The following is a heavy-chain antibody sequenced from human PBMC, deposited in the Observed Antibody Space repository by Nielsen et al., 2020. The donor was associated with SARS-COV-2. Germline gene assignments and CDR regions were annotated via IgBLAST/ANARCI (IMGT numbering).Heavy chain of an antibody. CDR1: GFTFSSYA. D-gene: IGHD3-3*01. Sequence: GGSLRLSCAASGFTFSSYAMSWVRQAPGKGLERVSAISGSGGSTYYADSVKGRFTISRDNSKNTLYLQMNSLRAEDTAVYYCAKRTAIFGATDYWGQGTLVTVSS. J-gene: IGHJ4*02. CDR2: ISGSGGST. CDR3: AKRTAIFGATDY. V-gene: IGHV3-23*01.